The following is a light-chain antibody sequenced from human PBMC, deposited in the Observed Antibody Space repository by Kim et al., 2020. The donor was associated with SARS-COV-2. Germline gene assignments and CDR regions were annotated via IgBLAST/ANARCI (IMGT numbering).Light chain of an antibody. CDR2: GAS. V-gene: IGKV3-20*01. J-gene: IGKJ1*01. CDR3: QQYGSSPRT. CDR1: QSVSSSY. Sequence: APGERATLSCRASQSVSSSYLAWYQQKPGQAPRLLIYGASSRATGIPDRFSGSGSGTDFTLTNSRLEPEDFAVYYCQQYGSSPRTFGQGTKVEIK.